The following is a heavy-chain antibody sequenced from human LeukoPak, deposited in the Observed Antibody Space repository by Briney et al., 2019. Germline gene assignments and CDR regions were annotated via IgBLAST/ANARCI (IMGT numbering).Heavy chain of an antibody. CDR3: ARDLDYYDSSGYLDAFDI. J-gene: IGHJ3*02. CDR1: GFTVSSNY. Sequence: SGGSLRLSCAASGFTVSSNYMSWVPQAPGKRLEWVSVIYSGGSTYYADSVKGRFTISRDNSKNTLYLQMNSLRAEDTAVYYCARDLDYYDSSGYLDAFDIWGQGTMVTVSS. CDR2: IYSGGST. D-gene: IGHD3-22*01. V-gene: IGHV3-66*01.